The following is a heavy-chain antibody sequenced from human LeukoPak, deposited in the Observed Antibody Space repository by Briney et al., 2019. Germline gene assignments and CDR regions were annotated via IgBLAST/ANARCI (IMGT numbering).Heavy chain of an antibody. Sequence: GGSLRLSCAGSGFSISDHYIDWARQAPGKGLEWVGRSGNKANSYTTEYAASVKGRVTMSRDGSKNSLYLQMNSLKIEDTAVYYCTRGYSGVSVYAFDIWGQGTRVTVSS. V-gene: IGHV3-72*01. CDR2: SGNKANSYTT. CDR3: TRGYSGVSVYAFDI. J-gene: IGHJ3*02. CDR1: GFSISDHY. D-gene: IGHD1-26*01.